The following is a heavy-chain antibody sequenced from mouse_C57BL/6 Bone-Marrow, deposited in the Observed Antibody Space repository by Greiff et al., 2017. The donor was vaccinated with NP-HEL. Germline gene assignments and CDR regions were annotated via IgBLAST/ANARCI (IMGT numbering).Heavy chain of an antibody. V-gene: IGHV1-54*01. Sequence: QVQLQQSGAELVRPGTSVKVSCKASGYAFTNYLIEWVKQRPGQGLEWIGVINPGSGGTNYNEKFQGKATLTADKSSSTAYMQLSSLTSEDSAVYFCAREGGRGGDYWGQGTTLTVSS. CDR3: AREGGRGGDY. CDR1: GYAFTNYL. J-gene: IGHJ2*01. CDR2: INPGSGGT. D-gene: IGHD3-3*01.